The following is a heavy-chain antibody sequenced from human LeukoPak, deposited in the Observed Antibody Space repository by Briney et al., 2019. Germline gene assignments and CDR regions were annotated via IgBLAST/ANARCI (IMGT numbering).Heavy chain of an antibody. J-gene: IGHJ4*02. V-gene: IGHV4-38-2*02. CDR1: GYSISSGYY. CDR2: IYHSGST. Sequence: SETLSLTCTVSGYSISSGYYWGWIRQPPGKGLGWIGSIYHSGSTYYNPSLKSRVTISVDTSKNQFSLKLSSVTAADTAVYYCARAEYSSFFFDYWGQGTLVTVSS. D-gene: IGHD6-6*01. CDR3: ARAEYSSFFFDY.